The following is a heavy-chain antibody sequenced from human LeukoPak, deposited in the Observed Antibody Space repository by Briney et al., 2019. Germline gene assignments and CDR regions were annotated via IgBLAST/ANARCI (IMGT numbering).Heavy chain of an antibody. CDR3: TRVGYIDEGIDY. D-gene: IGHD5-24*01. Sequence: QPGGSLRLSCAASGFTFSTYCMHWVRQAPGKGLEWVANIKQDGSKKSYVDSVKGRFTISRDNAKNSLYLQMNSLRAEDTAIYYCTRVGYIDEGIDYWGQGTLVTVSS. J-gene: IGHJ4*02. CDR1: GFTFSTYC. CDR2: IKQDGSKK. V-gene: IGHV3-7*04.